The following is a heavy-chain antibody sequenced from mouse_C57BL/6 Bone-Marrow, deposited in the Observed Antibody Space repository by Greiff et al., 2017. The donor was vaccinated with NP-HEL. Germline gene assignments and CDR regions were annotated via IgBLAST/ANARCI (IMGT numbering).Heavy chain of an antibody. CDR3: ARWGPCAWFAY. Sequence: QVQLQQPGAELVKPGASVKMSCKASGYTFTSYWITWVKQRPGQGLEWIGDIYPGSGSTNYNEKFKSKATLTVDPSSSTAYMQLSSLTSEDSAVYYCARWGPCAWFAYWGQGTLVTVSA. CDR2: IYPGSGST. J-gene: IGHJ3*01. V-gene: IGHV1-55*01. CDR1: GYTFTSYW.